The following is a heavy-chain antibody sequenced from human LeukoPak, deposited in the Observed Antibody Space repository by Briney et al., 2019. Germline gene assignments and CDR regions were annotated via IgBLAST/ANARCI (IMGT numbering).Heavy chain of an antibody. V-gene: IGHV4-31*03. CDR2: IYYSGST. CDR3: ARGSDGDIPADGVCQGIDY. D-gene: IGHD2-8*02. CDR1: GGSISSGGYY. Sequence: PSETLSLTCTVSGGSISSGGYYWSWIRQHPGKGLEWIGYIYYSGSTYYNPSLKSRVTISVDTSKNQFSLKLSSVTAADTAVYYCARGSDGDIPADGVCQGIDYWGQGTLVTVSS. J-gene: IGHJ4*02.